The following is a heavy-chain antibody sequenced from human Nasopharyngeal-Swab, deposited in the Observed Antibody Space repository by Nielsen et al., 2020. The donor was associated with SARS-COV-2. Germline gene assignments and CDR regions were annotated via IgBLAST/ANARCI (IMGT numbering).Heavy chain of an antibody. V-gene: IGHV3-23*01. J-gene: IGHJ4*02. CDR2: ISGSGGST. CDR3: AKGRFLSKRYFDY. CDR1: GFTFSSYA. D-gene: IGHD2/OR15-2a*01. Sequence: GESLKISCAASGFTFSSYAMHWVRQAPGKGLEWVSAISGSGGSTYYADSVKGRFTISRDNSKNTLYLQMNSLRAEDTAVYYCAKGRFLSKRYFDYWGQGTLVTVSS.